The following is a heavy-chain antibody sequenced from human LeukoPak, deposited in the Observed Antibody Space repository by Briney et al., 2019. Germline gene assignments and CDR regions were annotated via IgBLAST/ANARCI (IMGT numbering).Heavy chain of an antibody. J-gene: IGHJ4*02. CDR3: AREGYSYGYYFDY. Sequence: KPSETLSLTCTVSGGSISSYYWSWIRQPPGKGLEWIGYIYYSGSTNYNPSLKSRVTISVDTSKNQFSLKLSSVTAADTAVYYCAREGYSYGYYFDYWGQGTLVTVSS. D-gene: IGHD5-18*01. CDR2: IYYSGST. V-gene: IGHV4-59*01. CDR1: GGSISSYY.